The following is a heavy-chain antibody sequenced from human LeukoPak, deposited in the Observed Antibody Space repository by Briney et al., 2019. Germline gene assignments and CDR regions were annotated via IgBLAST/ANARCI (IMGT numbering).Heavy chain of an antibody. CDR1: GGTFSSYA. CDR2: IIPIFGTA. Sequence: GASVKVSCKASGGTFSSYAISWVRQAPGQGLEWMGGIIPIFGTANYAQKFQGRVTITADESTSTAYMELSSLRSEDTAVYYCAREGSGGVVVPAAQGGLDYWGQGTLVTVSS. V-gene: IGHV1-69*13. J-gene: IGHJ4*02. D-gene: IGHD2-2*01. CDR3: AREGSGGVVVPAAQGGLDY.